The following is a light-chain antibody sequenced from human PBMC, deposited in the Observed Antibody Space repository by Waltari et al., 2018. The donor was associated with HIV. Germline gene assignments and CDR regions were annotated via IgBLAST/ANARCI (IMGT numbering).Light chain of an antibody. Sequence: SYELTQPPSVSVSPGQTARITCSGDALPKQYAYWYQQKPGQAPVLVIYKDSERPAGIPERFSGSSSGTTVTLTISGVQAEDEADYYGQSADSSGTRYVFGTGTKVTVL. J-gene: IGLJ1*01. CDR1: ALPKQY. CDR3: QSADSSGTRYV. V-gene: IGLV3-25*03. CDR2: KDS.